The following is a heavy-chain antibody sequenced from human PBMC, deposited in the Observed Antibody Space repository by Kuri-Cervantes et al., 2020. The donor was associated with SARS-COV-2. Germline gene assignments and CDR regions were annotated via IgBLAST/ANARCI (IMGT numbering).Heavy chain of an antibody. D-gene: IGHD3-10*01. CDR3: ARGEAARGLMVVFKWRGAGPLHF. Sequence: ASVKVSCKASGYALTDSYIHWVRQAPGQGLEWMGWLNPNTGGTNYAQKFQGWVTMTRDTSLTTAYMELTRLTSDDSAVYFCARGEAARGLMVVFKWRGAGPLHFRGQGTLVTVSS. V-gene: IGHV1-2*04. CDR1: GYALTDSY. CDR2: LNPNTGGT. J-gene: IGHJ4*02.